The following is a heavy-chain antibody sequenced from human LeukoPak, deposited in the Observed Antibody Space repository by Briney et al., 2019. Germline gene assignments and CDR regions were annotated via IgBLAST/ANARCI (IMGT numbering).Heavy chain of an antibody. J-gene: IGHJ3*02. Sequence: ASVKVSCKVSGYTLTELSMHWVGQAPGKGLEWMGGFDPEDGETIYAQKFQGRVTMTEDTSTDTAYMELSSLRSEDTAVYYCATGGVLRYFDWSGDDAFDIWGQGTMVTVSS. D-gene: IGHD3-9*01. V-gene: IGHV1-24*01. CDR2: FDPEDGET. CDR1: GYTLTELS. CDR3: ATGGVLRYFDWSGDDAFDI.